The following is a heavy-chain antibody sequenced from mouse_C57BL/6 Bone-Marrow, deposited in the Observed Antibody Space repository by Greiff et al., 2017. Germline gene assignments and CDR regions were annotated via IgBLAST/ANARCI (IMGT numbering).Heavy chain of an antibody. Sequence: VQLQQSGAELARPGASVKMSCKASGYTFTSYTMHWVKQRPGQGLEWIGYINPRSGYTKYNQKFKDKATLTADKSSITAYLQLSSLTSEASAVYYCARMVLGDYFDYWGQGTTLTVSS. CDR1: GYTFTSYT. CDR3: ARMVLGDYFDY. V-gene: IGHV1-4*01. CDR2: INPRSGYT. D-gene: IGHD2-1*01. J-gene: IGHJ2*01.